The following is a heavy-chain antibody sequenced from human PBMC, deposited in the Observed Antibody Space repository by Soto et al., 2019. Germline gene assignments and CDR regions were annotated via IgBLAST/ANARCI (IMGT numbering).Heavy chain of an antibody. V-gene: IGHV4-34*01. Sequence: SETLSLTCAVYGGSFSGYYWSWIRQPPGKGLEWIGEINHSGSTNYNPSLKSRVTISVDTSKNQFSLKLSSVTAADAAVYYCARFTYYYDSSGPFFDYWGQGTLVTVSS. CDR2: INHSGST. J-gene: IGHJ4*02. D-gene: IGHD3-22*01. CDR3: ARFTYYYDSSGPFFDY. CDR1: GGSFSGYY.